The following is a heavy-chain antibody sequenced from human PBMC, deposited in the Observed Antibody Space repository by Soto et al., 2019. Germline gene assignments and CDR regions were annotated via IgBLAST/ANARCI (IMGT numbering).Heavy chain of an antibody. D-gene: IGHD6-13*01. CDR1: GYTFTSYD. CDR3: XRXKXSLAINY. CDR2: MNPNSGNT. Sequence: QVQLVQSGAEVKKPGASVKVSCKASGYTFTSYDINWVRQATGQGLEWMGWMNPNSGNTGYAQKFQGRVTMTRNTSISTAYMXXSSLRXXDTXVYYXXRXKXSLAINYWGQGALVTVSS. V-gene: IGHV1-8*01. J-gene: IGHJ4*02.